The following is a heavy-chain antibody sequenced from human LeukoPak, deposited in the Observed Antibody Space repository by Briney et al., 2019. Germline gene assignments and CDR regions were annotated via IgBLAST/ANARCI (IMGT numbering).Heavy chain of an antibody. V-gene: IGHV5-10-1*01. Sequence: GESLKISCKGSGYSFTSYWISWVRQMPGKGLEWMGRIDPSDSYTNYSPSFQGHVTISADKSISTAYLQWSSLKASDTAMYYCARHVEPAANFDYWGQGTLVTVSS. CDR3: ARHVEPAANFDY. CDR2: IDPSDSYT. CDR1: GYSFTSYW. D-gene: IGHD2-2*01. J-gene: IGHJ4*02.